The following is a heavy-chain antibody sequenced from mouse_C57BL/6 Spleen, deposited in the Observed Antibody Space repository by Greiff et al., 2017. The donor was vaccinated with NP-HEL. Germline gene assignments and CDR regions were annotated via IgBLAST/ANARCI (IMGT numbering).Heavy chain of an antibody. CDR1: GFTFSDYG. Sequence: EVQVVESGGGLVKPGGSLKLSCAASGFTFSDYGMHWVRQAPEKGLEWVAYISSGSSTIYYADTVKGRFTISRDNAKNTLFLQMTSLRSEDTAMYYCARLGYYGSSYGFAYWGQGTLVTVSA. CDR2: ISSGSSTI. V-gene: IGHV5-17*01. CDR3: ARLGYYGSSYGFAY. D-gene: IGHD1-1*01. J-gene: IGHJ3*01.